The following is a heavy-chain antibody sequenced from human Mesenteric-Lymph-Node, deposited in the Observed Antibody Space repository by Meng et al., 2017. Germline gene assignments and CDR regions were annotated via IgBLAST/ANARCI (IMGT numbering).Heavy chain of an antibody. Sequence: EGQVREAGGDLVQPGASLRLSCAASGFTFSNYGLTWGRQAPGKGLDWVSAISSSGDRIYYVDSVKGRFTISRDNSKNTLYLQMNSLRAEDTAVYYCARDIPQEIAAAGDYWGQGTLVTVSS. CDR3: ARDIPQEIAAAGDY. V-gene: IGHV3-23*01. D-gene: IGHD6-13*01. CDR2: ISSSGDRI. J-gene: IGHJ4*02. CDR1: GFTFSNYG.